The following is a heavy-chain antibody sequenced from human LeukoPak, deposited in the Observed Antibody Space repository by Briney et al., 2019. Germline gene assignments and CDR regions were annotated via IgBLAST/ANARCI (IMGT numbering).Heavy chain of an antibody. V-gene: IGHV1-46*01. J-gene: IGHJ3*02. Sequence: ASVKVSCKASGYTLTSYYMHWVRQAPGQGLEWMGLINPSGGSTNYAQKFQGRVTMTRDTSTSTVYMELNSLRSEDTAVYYCARPQYPYYYDSSGPYDAFDIWGQGTMVTVSS. D-gene: IGHD3-22*01. CDR1: GYTLTSYY. CDR2: INPSGGST. CDR3: ARPQYPYYYDSSGPYDAFDI.